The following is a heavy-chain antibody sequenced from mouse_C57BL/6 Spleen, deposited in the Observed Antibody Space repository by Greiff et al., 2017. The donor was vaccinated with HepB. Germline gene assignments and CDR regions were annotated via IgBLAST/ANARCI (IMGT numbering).Heavy chain of an antibody. Sequence: VKLVESGPGLVAPSQSLSITCTVSGFSLTSYGVDWVRQSPGKGLEWLGVIWGVGSTNYNSALKSRLSISKDNSKSQVFLKMNSLQTDDTAMYYCASRDPDGWYFDVWGTVTTVTVSS. CDR2: IWGVGST. J-gene: IGHJ1*03. CDR3: ASRDPDGWYFDV. D-gene: IGHD2-3*01. CDR1: GFSLTSYG. V-gene: IGHV2-6*01.